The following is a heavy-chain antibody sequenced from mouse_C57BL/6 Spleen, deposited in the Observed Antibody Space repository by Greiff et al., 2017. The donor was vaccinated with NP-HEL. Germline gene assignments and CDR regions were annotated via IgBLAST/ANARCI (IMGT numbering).Heavy chain of an antibody. CDR1: GFTFSSYA. J-gene: IGHJ4*01. CDR3: TRGGNYEDYYAMDY. V-gene: IGHV5-9-1*02. Sequence: EVKLVESGEGLVKPGGSLKLSCAASGFTFSSYAMSWVRQTPEKRLEWVAYISSGGDYIYYADTVKGRVTISRDNARNTLYLQMSRLKSEDTAMYYCTRGGNYEDYYAMDYWGQGTSVTVSS. D-gene: IGHD2-1*01. CDR2: ISSGGDYI.